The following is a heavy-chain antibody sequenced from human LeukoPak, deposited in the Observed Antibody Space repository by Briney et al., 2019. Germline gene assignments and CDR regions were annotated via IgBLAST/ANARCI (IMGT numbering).Heavy chain of an antibody. D-gene: IGHD1-7*01. CDR2: ISATSTYV. Sequence: FRXYSMNWVRQAPGKGLEWVSSISATSTYVYYVDSVKGRFTISRDNAKNSLYLQMNSLRAEDTAVYYCARDTYNWNYGYDYWGQGTLVTVSS. J-gene: IGHJ4*02. CDR3: ARDTYNWNYGYDY. V-gene: IGHV3-21*01. CDR1: FRXYS.